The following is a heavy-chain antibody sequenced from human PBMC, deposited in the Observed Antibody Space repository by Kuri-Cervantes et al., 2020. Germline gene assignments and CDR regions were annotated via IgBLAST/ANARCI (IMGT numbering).Heavy chain of an antibody. D-gene: IGHD3-3*01. CDR2: IIPIFGTA. CDR3: ARAPYDFWSGYYAQPSYYYGMDV. CDR1: GGTFSSYA. V-gene: IGHV1-69*13. J-gene: IGHJ6*02. Sequence: SVNVSCKASGGTFSSYAISWVRQAPGQGLEWMGGIIPIFGTANYAEKFQGRVTITADESTSTAYMELSSLRSEDTAVYYCARAPYDFWSGYYAQPSYYYGMDVWGQGTTVTVSS.